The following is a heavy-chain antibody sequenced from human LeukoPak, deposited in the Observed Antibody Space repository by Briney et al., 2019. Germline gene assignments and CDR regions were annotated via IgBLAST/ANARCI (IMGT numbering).Heavy chain of an antibody. V-gene: IGHV4-59*01. CDR2: SYYSVAT. Sequence: SETLSLTCSVSGASIRSYYWNWIRQAPGKGLEWIGYSYYSVATKFNPSLKSRVIISVDTPRSLFSLNLTSVTAADTAVYFCARARIASRLLFNYWGPGILDTVSS. J-gene: IGHJ4*02. CDR1: GASIRSYY. CDR3: ARARIASRLLFNY. D-gene: IGHD6-6*01.